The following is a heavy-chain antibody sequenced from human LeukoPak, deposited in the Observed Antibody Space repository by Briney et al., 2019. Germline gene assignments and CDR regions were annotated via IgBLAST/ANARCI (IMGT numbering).Heavy chain of an antibody. CDR2: IYTSGST. CDR3: ARGGSGSTPHFDY. V-gene: IGHV4-4*07. CDR1: GGSISSYY. D-gene: IGHD1-26*01. J-gene: IGHJ4*02. Sequence: SSETLSLTCTVSGGSISSYYWSWIQQPAGKGLEWIGRIYTSGSTNYNPSLKSRVTMSVDMSKNQFSPKLSSVTAADTAVYYCARGGSGSTPHFDYWGQGTLVTVSS.